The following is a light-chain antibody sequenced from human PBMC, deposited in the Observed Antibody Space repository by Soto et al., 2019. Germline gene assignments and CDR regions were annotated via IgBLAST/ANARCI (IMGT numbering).Light chain of an antibody. J-gene: IGLJ1*01. CDR1: SSDVGGYNY. Sequence: QSVLTQPPSASGSPVQSVTISCTGTSSDVGGYNYVSWYQQHPGKAPKLMIYEVSKRPSGVPDRFSGSKSGNTVSLTVSGLQAEDEADYYCSSYAGSNNYVFGTGTKVTVL. V-gene: IGLV2-8*01. CDR3: SSYAGSNNYV. CDR2: EVS.